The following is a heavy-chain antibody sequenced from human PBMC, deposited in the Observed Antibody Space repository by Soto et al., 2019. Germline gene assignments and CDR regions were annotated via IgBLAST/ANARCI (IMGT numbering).Heavy chain of an antibody. CDR1: GGSITSYY. V-gene: IGHV4-59*01. Sequence: QVQLQESGPGLVKPSETLSLTCTVSGGSITSYYWTWIRQPPGRGPEWIGYIYHSGSTNYNPSLKSRVTISVDTSMNQCSLKLNSVTAADTAVYYCARARRRQYYYYGMDVWGPGTTVNVSS. J-gene: IGHJ6*02. CDR2: IYHSGST. CDR3: ARARRRQYYYYGMDV.